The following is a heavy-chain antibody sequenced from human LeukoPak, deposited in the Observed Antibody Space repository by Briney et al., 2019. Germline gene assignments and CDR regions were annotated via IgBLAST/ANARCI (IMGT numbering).Heavy chain of an antibody. CDR2: TSGSV. J-gene: IGHJ6*03. Sequence: SETLSLTCAVSGASISSHYWSWIRQPPGKGLEWIGYTSGSVSDNPSLKSRVAVSVDPSQNQVSLSLTSVTAADTAVYYCARVLAIFGLDTTDFYMDVWGKGTTVTVSS. CDR3: ARVLAIFGLDTTDFYMDV. D-gene: IGHD3/OR15-3a*01. V-gene: IGHV4-59*11. CDR1: GASISSHY.